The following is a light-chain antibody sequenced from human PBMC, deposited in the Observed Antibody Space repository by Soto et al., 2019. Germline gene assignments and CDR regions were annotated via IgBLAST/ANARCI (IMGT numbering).Light chain of an antibody. V-gene: IGKV3-15*01. Sequence: EVVVTQSPATLSVFPGERATLSCRASQSVSSNLAWYQQKPGQAPRLLIYGASTRATGIQARFSGSGSGTEFTLTISSLQSEDFAVYYCNQYDNWPKTFGQGTRLEIK. CDR2: GAS. J-gene: IGKJ5*01. CDR3: NQYDNWPKT. CDR1: QSVSSN.